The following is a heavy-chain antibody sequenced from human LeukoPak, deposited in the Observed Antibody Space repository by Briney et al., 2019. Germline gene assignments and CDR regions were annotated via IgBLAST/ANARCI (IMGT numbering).Heavy chain of an antibody. CDR3: VREGSYFFDF. V-gene: IGHV3-7*01. Sequence: GGSLRLSCAASGFTFSSYWMSWVRQAPGKVLEWVANIKQDGSEKYYVDSVKGRFTIFRDNAKDSVYLQMNSLRAEDSATYYCVREGSYFFDFWGQGTLVTVSS. CDR2: IKQDGSEK. CDR1: GFTFSSYW. D-gene: IGHD1-26*01. J-gene: IGHJ4*01.